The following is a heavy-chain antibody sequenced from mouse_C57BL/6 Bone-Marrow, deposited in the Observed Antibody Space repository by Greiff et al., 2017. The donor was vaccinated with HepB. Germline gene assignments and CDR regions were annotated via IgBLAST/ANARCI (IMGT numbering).Heavy chain of an antibody. CDR2: INSDGGST. CDR1: EYEFPSHD. Sequence: EVKVVESGGGLVQPGESLKLSCESNEYEFPSHDMSWVRKTPEKRLELVAAINSDGGSTYYPDTMERRFIISRDNTKKTLYLQMSSLGSEDTALYYCARQRGYYGSSRDWYFDVWGTGTTVTVSS. J-gene: IGHJ1*03. D-gene: IGHD1-1*01. V-gene: IGHV5-2*01. CDR3: ARQRGYYGSSRDWYFDV.